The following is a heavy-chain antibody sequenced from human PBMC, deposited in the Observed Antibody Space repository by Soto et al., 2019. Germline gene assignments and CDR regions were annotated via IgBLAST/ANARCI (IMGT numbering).Heavy chain of an antibody. CDR2: IIPVFGRV. J-gene: IGHJ4*02. CDR3: ADLSLGYCITTTCPPDY. Sequence: QVHLVQSGAEVKKPGSSVKVSCQASGGSFNTFAISWVRQAPGQGLEWMGGIIPVFGRVTYAEKFQGRLTITADDSTSTAYMELSRLRADDTAIYFCADLSLGYCITTTCPPDYWGQGTRVTVSS. D-gene: IGHD2-2*01. V-gene: IGHV1-69*12. CDR1: GGSFNTFA.